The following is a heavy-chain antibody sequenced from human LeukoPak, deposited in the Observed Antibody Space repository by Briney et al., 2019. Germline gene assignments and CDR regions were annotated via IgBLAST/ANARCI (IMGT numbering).Heavy chain of an antibody. Sequence: GGSLRLSCAAPGFTFSSYAMSWVRQAPGKGLEWVSAISGSGSSTYYADSVKGRFTISRDNSKNTLYLQMNSLRAEDTAVYYCAKGSLERTGYFDYWGQGTLVTVSS. J-gene: IGHJ4*02. CDR2: ISGSGSST. CDR1: GFTFSSYA. CDR3: AKGSLERTGYFDY. D-gene: IGHD1-1*01. V-gene: IGHV3-23*01.